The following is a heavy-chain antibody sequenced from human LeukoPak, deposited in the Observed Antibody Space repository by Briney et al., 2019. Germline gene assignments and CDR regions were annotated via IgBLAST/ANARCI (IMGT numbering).Heavy chain of an antibody. CDR3: ARDRDSGSISWYFLFDY. V-gene: IGHV3-7*01. CDR2: IKQDGSED. D-gene: IGHD2-2*01. Sequence: PGGSLRLSCEASGFRFSSYWMSWVRQAPGKGLEWVANIKQDGSEDYYVDSVKGRFAISRDNAKNSLYLQMNSLRAEDTAVYYCARDRDSGSISWYFLFDYWGQGSLDTVSS. CDR1: GFRFSSYW. J-gene: IGHJ4*02.